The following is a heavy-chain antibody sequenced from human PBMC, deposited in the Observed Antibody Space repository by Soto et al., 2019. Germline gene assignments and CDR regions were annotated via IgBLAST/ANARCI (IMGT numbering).Heavy chain of an antibody. Sequence: GGSLRLSCAASGFTFSSYWMHWVRQAPGKGLVWVSRINSDGSSTSYADSVKGRFTISRDNAKNTLYLQMNSLRAEDTAVYYCARDHFGSDAMVRGVMTGDEYFQHWGQGTLVTVSS. J-gene: IGHJ1*01. CDR2: INSDGSST. D-gene: IGHD3-10*01. CDR1: GFTFSSYW. V-gene: IGHV3-74*01. CDR3: ARDHFGSDAMVRGVMTGDEYFQH.